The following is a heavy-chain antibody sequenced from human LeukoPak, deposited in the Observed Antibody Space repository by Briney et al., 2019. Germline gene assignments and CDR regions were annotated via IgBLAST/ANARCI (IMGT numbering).Heavy chain of an antibody. CDR3: ARELNYDSSGYYFDY. CDR2: INPNSGGT. J-gene: IGHJ4*01. CDR1: GYTFTVYF. Sequence: APVKSSCATSGYTFTVYFMHGVRQTPGQGLEWMGWINPNSGGTNYAQKFQGRVTMTRDTSISTAYMELSRLRSDDTAVYYCARELNYDSSGYYFDYWGQGTMVTVSS. V-gene: IGHV1-2*02. D-gene: IGHD3-22*01.